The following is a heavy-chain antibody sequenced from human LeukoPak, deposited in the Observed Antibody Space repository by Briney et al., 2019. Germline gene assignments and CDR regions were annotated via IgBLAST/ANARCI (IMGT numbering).Heavy chain of an antibody. CDR3: ARLIRYSSSSGYYFDY. Sequence: SETLSLTCAVYGGSFSGYYWSWIRQPPGKGLEWIGEINHSGSTNYNPSLKSRVTISVDTSKNQFSLKLSSVTAADTAVYYCARLIRYSSSSGYYFDYWGQGTLVTVSS. J-gene: IGHJ4*02. CDR2: INHSGST. D-gene: IGHD6-6*01. CDR1: GGSFSGYY. V-gene: IGHV4-34*01.